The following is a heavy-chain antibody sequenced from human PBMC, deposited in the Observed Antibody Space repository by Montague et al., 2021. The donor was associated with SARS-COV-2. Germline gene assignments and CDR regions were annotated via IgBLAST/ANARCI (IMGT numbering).Heavy chain of an antibody. CDR2: MYYSGST. V-gene: IGHV4-39*01. J-gene: IGHJ4*02. D-gene: IGHD3-10*01. CDR1: GGSISSSTYY. Sequence: SETRSLTCTVSGGSISSSTYYWGWIRQPPGKGLEWIGSMYYSGSTYYNPSLKSRVTISVDTSKKQFSLELSSVTAADTAVYYCARQPRNYYGSGSYWALGDYWGQGTLVTVSS. CDR3: ARQPRNYYGSGSYWALGDY.